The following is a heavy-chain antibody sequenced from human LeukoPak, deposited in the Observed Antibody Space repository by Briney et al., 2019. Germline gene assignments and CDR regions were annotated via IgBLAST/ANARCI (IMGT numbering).Heavy chain of an antibody. Sequence: GGSLRLSCVAPGRSVSSNYMSWVRQAPGKGLEWVSVIYRDGSSYYTESVKGRFTISRDNSKNTLYIQMNSLRAEDTAVYYCERSFYDILFCYYLYFEYWGQGTLVTVSS. V-gene: IGHV3-66*01. CDR3: ERSFYDILFCYYLYFEY. CDR2: IYRDGSS. CDR1: GRSVSSNY. D-gene: IGHD3-9*01. J-gene: IGHJ4*02.